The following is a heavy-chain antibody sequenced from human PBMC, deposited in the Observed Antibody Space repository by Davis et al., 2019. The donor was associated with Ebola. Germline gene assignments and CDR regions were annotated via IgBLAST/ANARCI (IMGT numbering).Heavy chain of an antibody. Sequence: GESLKISCAASGFTFSSYSMNWVRQAPGKGLEWVAVISYDGSNKYYADSVKGRFTISRDNSKNTLYLQMNSLRAEDTAVYYCAREIRKYFDYWGQGTLVTVSS. D-gene: IGHD3-16*01. CDR2: ISYDGSNK. CDR3: AREIRKYFDY. J-gene: IGHJ4*02. CDR1: GFTFSSYS. V-gene: IGHV3-30*03.